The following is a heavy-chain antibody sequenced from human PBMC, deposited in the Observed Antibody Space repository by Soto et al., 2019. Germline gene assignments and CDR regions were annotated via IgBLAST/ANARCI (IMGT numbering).Heavy chain of an antibody. CDR1: GFTFFGSW. CDR2: IDSDGTTT. D-gene: IGHD1-26*01. J-gene: IGHJ5*02. Sequence: PGGSLRLSCAASGFTFFGSWMHWVRQAPGKGLVWVSRIDSDGTTTNYADSVKGRFTISRDNAKNTLYLQMNSLRAEDTAVYYCASSLGPHWFDPWGQGTLVTVSS. CDR3: ASSLGPHWFDP. V-gene: IGHV3-74*01.